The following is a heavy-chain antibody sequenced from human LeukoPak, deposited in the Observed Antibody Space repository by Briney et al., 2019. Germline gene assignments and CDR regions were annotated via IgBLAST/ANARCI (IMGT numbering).Heavy chain of an antibody. J-gene: IGHJ4*02. CDR2: IYDSGNT. Sequence: ASQTLSLTCTASGGSISGGDYYWSWIRQHPGKGLEWIVYIYDSGNTYYNPSLESRVTISIDTSKNQFSLKLSSVTAADTAVYYCARNGPRAFDYWGQGTLVTVSS. CDR1: GGSISGGDYY. V-gene: IGHV4-31*03. D-gene: IGHD2-8*01. CDR3: ARNGPRAFDY.